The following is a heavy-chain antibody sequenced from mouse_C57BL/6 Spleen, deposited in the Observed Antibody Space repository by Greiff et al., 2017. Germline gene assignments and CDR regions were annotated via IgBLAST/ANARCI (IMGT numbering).Heavy chain of an antibody. CDR1: GYTFTSYW. D-gene: IGHD1-1*01. J-gene: IGHJ4*01. Sequence: QVQLQQPGAELVKPGASVKLSCKASGYTFTSYWMHWVKQRPGQGLEWIGMIHPNSGSTNYNEKFKSKATLTVDKSSSTAYMQLSSLTSEDSAVYYCARYYPRYAMDYWGQGTSVTVSS. V-gene: IGHV1-64*01. CDR3: ARYYPRYAMDY. CDR2: IHPNSGST.